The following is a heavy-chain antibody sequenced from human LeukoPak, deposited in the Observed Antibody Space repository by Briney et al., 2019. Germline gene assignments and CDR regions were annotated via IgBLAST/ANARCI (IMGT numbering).Heavy chain of an antibody. D-gene: IGHD6-13*01. Sequence: SETLSLTCAVYGGSFSGYYWSWIRQPPGKGLEWIGEINHSGSTNYNPSLKSRVTISVDTSKNQFSLKLSSVTAADTAVYYCARRRIAAAVGWFDPWGQGTPVTVSS. CDR2: INHSGST. V-gene: IGHV4-34*01. J-gene: IGHJ5*02. CDR3: ARRRIAAAVGWFDP. CDR1: GGSFSGYY.